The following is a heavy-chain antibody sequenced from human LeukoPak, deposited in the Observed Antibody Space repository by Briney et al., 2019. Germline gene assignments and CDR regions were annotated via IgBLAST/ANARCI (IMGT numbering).Heavy chain of an antibody. J-gene: IGHJ4*02. CDR3: AKDSPNYYDSSGYQKIDY. V-gene: IGHV3-23*01. D-gene: IGHD3-22*01. CDR2: ISGSGGST. Sequence: GGSLRLSCSASGFTFNSYAMSWVRQAPGKGPEWVSAISGSGGSTYYADSVKGRFTISRDNSKNTLYLQMNSLRAEDTAVYYCAKDSPNYYDSSGYQKIDYWGQGTLVTVSS. CDR1: GFTFNSYA.